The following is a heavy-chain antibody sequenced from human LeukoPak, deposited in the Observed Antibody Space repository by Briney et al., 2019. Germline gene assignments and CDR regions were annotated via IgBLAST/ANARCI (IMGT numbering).Heavy chain of an antibody. Sequence: SVKVSCKASGYTFTGYYTHWVRQAPGQGLEWMGRIIPILGIANYAQKFQGRVTITADKSTSTAYMELSSLRSEDTAVYYCARGGEHYDIWTGKKRSYAFDIWGQGTMVTVSS. CDR1: GYTFTGYY. J-gene: IGHJ3*02. CDR3: ARGGEHYDIWTGKKRSYAFDI. D-gene: IGHD3-9*01. V-gene: IGHV1-69*04. CDR2: IIPILGIA.